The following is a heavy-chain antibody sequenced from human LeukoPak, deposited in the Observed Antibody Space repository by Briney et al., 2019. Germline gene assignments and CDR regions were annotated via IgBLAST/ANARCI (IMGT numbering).Heavy chain of an antibody. Sequence: SETLSLTCTVSGYSISSGYYWGWIRQPPGKGLEWIGSIYHSGSTYYNPSLKSRVTISVDTSKNQFSLKLSSVTAADTAVYYCARDASGYSYGSYYFDYWGQGTLVTVSS. CDR1: GYSISSGYY. CDR3: ARDASGYSYGSYYFDY. D-gene: IGHD5-18*01. V-gene: IGHV4-38-2*02. J-gene: IGHJ4*02. CDR2: IYHSGST.